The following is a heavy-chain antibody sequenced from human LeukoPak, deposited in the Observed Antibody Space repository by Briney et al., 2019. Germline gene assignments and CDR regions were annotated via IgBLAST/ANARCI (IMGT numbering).Heavy chain of an antibody. CDR1: GFALSSYA. CDR3: AKEATVTPGNVNWFDP. V-gene: IGHV3-48*01. D-gene: IGHD4-17*01. J-gene: IGHJ5*02. CDR2: ISSSGSTI. Sequence: GGSLRLSCAASGFALSSYAMNWVRQAPGKGLEWVSYISSSGSTIYYADSVKGRFTISRDNSKNTLYLQMKNLRAEDTAVYYCAKEATVTPGNVNWFDPWGQGTLVTVSS.